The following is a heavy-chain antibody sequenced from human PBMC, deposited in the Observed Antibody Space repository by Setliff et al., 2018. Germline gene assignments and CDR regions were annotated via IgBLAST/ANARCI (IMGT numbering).Heavy chain of an antibody. CDR3: ARDVVRGDDAFDI. V-gene: IGHV4-30-4*08. CDR2: IYYSGTT. D-gene: IGHD3-10*01. Sequence: PSETLSLTCTVSGGSISSGDYYWTWIRQPPGKGLEWIGYIYYSGTTYYSPSLKSRLTISVDTSKNQFSLKLSSVTAADTAVYYCARDVVRGDDAFDIWGQGTMVTVSS. J-gene: IGHJ3*02. CDR1: GGSISSGDYY.